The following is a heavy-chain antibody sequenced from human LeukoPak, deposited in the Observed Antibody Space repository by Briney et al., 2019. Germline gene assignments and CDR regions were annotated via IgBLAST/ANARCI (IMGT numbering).Heavy chain of an antibody. CDR1: GFTFSSYS. V-gene: IGHV3-21*01. D-gene: IGHD2-2*01. J-gene: IGHJ3*02. CDR2: ISSSSSYI. Sequence: GGSLRLSCAASGFTFSSYSMNWVRQAPGKGLEWVSSISSSSSYIYYADSVKGRFTISRDNAKNSLYLQMNSLRAEDMAVYYCAREGCSSTSCYPDAFDIWGQGTMVTVSS. CDR3: AREGCSSTSCYPDAFDI.